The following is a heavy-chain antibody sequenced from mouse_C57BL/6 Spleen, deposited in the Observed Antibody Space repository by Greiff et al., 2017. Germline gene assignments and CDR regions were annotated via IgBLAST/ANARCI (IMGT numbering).Heavy chain of an antibody. CDR3: ARELLYAMDY. Sequence: VQLQQSGPELVKPGASVKISCTASGYAFSSSWMNWVKQRPGKGLEWIGRIYPGDGDTNYNGKFKGKATLTADKSSSTAYMQLSSLTSDDSAVYFCARELLYAMDYWGQGTSVTVSS. V-gene: IGHV1-82*01. CDR2: IYPGDGDT. J-gene: IGHJ4*01. CDR1: GYAFSSSW.